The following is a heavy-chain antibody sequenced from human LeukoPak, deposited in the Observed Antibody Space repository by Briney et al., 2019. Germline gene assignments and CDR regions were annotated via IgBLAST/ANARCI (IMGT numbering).Heavy chain of an antibody. CDR2: IYYSGST. V-gene: IGHV4-59*01. D-gene: IGHD3-22*01. Sequence: SETLSLTCTVSGGSISSYYWSWIRQPPGKGLEWIGYIYYSGSTNYNPSLKSRVTISVDTSKNQFSLKLSSVTAADTAVYYCARPYYDSSGYYHDAFDIWGQGTMVTVSS. CDR1: GGSISSYY. CDR3: ARPYYDSSGYYHDAFDI. J-gene: IGHJ3*02.